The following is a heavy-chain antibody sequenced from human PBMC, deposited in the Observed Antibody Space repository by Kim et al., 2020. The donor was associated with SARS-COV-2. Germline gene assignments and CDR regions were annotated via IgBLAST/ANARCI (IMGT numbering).Heavy chain of an antibody. CDR3: ARVKVREANFAVIAEYYFDY. Sequence: SETLSLTCTVSGGSISSYYWSWIRQPPGKGLEWIGYIYYSGSTNYNPSLKSRVTISVDTSKNQFSLKLSSVTAADTAVHYCARVKVREANFAVIAEYYFDYWGQGTLVTVSS. D-gene: IGHD3-10*01. V-gene: IGHV4-59*01. CDR1: GGSISSYY. J-gene: IGHJ4*02. CDR2: IYYSGST.